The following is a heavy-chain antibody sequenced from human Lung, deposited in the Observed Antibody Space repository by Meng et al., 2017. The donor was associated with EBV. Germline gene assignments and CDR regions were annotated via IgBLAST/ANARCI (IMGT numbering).Heavy chain of an antibody. Sequence: QVQVVQYGSELKKPGASVKVSCKASGYTFTSYAMNWVRQAPGQGLEWLGWINTNTGNPTYAQGFTGRFVFSLDTSVSTAYLQISSLTAEDTAVYYCARPLKGRGVVVAATVDYWGQGTLVTVSS. J-gene: IGHJ4*02. D-gene: IGHD2-15*01. V-gene: IGHV7-4-1*02. CDR3: ARPLKGRGVVVAATVDY. CDR1: GYTFTSYA. CDR2: INTNTGNP.